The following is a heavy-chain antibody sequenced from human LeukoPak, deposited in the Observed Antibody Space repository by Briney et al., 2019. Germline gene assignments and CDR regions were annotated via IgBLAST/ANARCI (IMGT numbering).Heavy chain of an antibody. D-gene: IGHD3-22*01. Sequence: GGSLRLSCAASGFTFSSYAMSWVRQAPGKGLEWVSAISGSGGSTYYADSVKGRFTISRDNSKNTLYLQMNSLKTEDAAVYCCTTGPSYYYDSSFDSWGQGTLVTVSS. J-gene: IGHJ4*02. V-gene: IGHV3-23*01. CDR3: TTGPSYYYDSSFDS. CDR1: GFTFSSYA. CDR2: ISGSGGST.